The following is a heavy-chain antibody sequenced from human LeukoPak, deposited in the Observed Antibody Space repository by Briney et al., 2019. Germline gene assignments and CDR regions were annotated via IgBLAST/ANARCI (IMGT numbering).Heavy chain of an antibody. V-gene: IGHV3-23*01. CDR3: AKLAGIRGWFVYYFDY. J-gene: IGHJ4*02. D-gene: IGHD6-19*01. CDR1: GFTFGTHA. CDR2: MSGRGDTS. Sequence: PGGSLRLSCAASGFTFGTHAMTWVRQAPGKGLEWVSGMSGRGDTSYYADSVKGRFTISRDNSKNTLFLQMNSRRAEDTAVHYCAKLAGIRGWFVYYFDYWGQGTLVTVS.